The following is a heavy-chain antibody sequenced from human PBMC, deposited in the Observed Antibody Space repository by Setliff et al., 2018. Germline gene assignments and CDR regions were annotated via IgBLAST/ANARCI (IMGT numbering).Heavy chain of an antibody. CDR3: TTRGVATVHQDC. V-gene: IGHV3-48*01. CDR1: GFTFKNYG. J-gene: IGHJ4*02. D-gene: IGHD5-12*01. Sequence: GGSLRLSCVASGFTFKNYGMHWVRQAPGKGLEWISYISSGASSVYYADSVKGRFTISRGDSKNTLYLQMNSLKTEDTAVYYCTTRGVATVHQDCWGQGTLVTVSS. CDR2: ISSGASSV.